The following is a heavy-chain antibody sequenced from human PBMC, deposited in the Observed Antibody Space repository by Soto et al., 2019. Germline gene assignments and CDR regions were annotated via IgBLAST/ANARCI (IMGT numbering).Heavy chain of an antibody. CDR2: IIPIFGTA. CDR3: ARVVPGAEAWFGP. Sequence: SVKVSCKASGGTFSNYAISWVRQAPGQGLEWMGGIIPIFGTANYAQKFQGRVSMTTDTSTTTAYMELRSLRSDDTAVYYCARVVPGAEAWFGPWGQGTLVTVSS. V-gene: IGHV1-69*05. J-gene: IGHJ5*02. CDR1: GGTFSNYA. D-gene: IGHD2-2*01.